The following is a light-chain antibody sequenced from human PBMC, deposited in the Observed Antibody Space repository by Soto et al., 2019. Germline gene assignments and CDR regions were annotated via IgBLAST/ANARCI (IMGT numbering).Light chain of an antibody. Sequence: DIQLTQSPSFLSASVGDRVTITCRASQGISSYLAWYQQKPGKAPKLLIYAASTLQSGVPSRFSGSGDGTEFTLTISSLQPEDFATYYCQQLNSYLAITFGQGTRLE. CDR2: AAS. V-gene: IGKV1-9*01. CDR1: QGISSY. CDR3: QQLNSYLAIT. J-gene: IGKJ5*01.